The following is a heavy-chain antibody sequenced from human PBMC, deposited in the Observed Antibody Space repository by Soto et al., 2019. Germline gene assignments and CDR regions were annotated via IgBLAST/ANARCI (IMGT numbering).Heavy chain of an antibody. CDR3: ARGGAVVVPAAMSALGGYNWFDP. D-gene: IGHD2-2*01. V-gene: IGHV4-59*01. J-gene: IGHJ5*02. CDR1: GGSISSYY. Sequence: SETLSLTCTVSGGSISSYYWSWIRQPPGKGLEWIGYIYYSGSTNYNPSLKSRVTISVDTSKNQFSLKLSSVTAADTAVYYCARGGAVVVPAAMSALGGYNWFDPWGQGTLVTVSS. CDR2: IYYSGST.